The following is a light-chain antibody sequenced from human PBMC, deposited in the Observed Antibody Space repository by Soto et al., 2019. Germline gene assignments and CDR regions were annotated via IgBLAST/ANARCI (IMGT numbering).Light chain of an antibody. V-gene: IGLV2-14*01. CDR3: SSYTSSSTWV. J-gene: IGLJ3*02. CDR2: QVS. Sequence: QSALTQPASVSGSPGQSITISCTGTSSDVGGYNLVSWYQQHPGKVPKLMMYQVSNRPSGVSNRFSGSRSGNTASLTISGLQAEDESDYYCSSYTSSSTWVFGGGTKVTVL. CDR1: SSDVGGYNL.